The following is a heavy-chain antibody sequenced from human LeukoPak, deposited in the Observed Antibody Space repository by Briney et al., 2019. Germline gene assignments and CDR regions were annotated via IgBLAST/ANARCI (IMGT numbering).Heavy chain of an antibody. CDR2: VSTSGGDT. J-gene: IGHJ4*02. CDR1: GFTFSTYA. CDR3: AYNYYGSGSYYS. V-gene: IGHV3-23*01. Sequence: GGSLRLSCAASGFTFSTYAMNWVRQAPGKGLEWVSSVSTSGGDTYNADSVKGRFTISRDNSKNTLYLQMNSLRAEDTAVYYCAYNYYGSGSYYSWGQGTLVTVSS. D-gene: IGHD3-10*01.